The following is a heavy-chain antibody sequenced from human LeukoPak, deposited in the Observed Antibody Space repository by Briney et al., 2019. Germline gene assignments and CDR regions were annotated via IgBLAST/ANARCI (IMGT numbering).Heavy chain of an antibody. CDR1: GFTFSSYA. J-gene: IGHJ4*02. Sequence: GGSLRLSCAASGFTFSSYAMSWVRQAPGKGLEWVSAISGSGGSTYYADSVKGRFTISRDNSKNTLYLQMNSLRAEDTAVYYCARETYYDFWSGKPGFDYWGQGTLVTVSS. V-gene: IGHV3-23*01. CDR3: ARETYYDFWSGKPGFDY. D-gene: IGHD3-3*01. CDR2: ISGSGGST.